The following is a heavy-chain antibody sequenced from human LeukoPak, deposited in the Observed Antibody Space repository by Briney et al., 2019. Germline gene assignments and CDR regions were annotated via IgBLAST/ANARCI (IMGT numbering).Heavy chain of an antibody. V-gene: IGHV1-18*01. D-gene: IGHD3-22*01. J-gene: IGHJ4*02. CDR3: AIVTYYYDSSGYLDY. Sequence: GASVKVSCKASGYTSTSYGISWVRQAPGQGLEWMGWISAYNGNTNYAQKLQGRVTMTTDTSTSTAYMELRSLRSDDTAVYYCAIVTYYYDSSGYLDYWGQGTLVTVSS. CDR1: GYTSTSYG. CDR2: ISAYNGNT.